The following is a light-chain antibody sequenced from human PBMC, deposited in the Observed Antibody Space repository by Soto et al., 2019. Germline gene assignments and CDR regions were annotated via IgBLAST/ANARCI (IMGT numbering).Light chain of an antibody. CDR3: LQDYNYPIT. Sequence: AIQMTQSPSSLSASVGDRVTITCRASQGIRNDLGWYQQKPGKAPNLLIYAASSLQSGVPSTFSGSGSGTDFTLTIRSLQPEDFATYYCLQDYNYPITFGQGTRLEIK. V-gene: IGKV1-6*01. CDR1: QGIRND. CDR2: AAS. J-gene: IGKJ5*01.